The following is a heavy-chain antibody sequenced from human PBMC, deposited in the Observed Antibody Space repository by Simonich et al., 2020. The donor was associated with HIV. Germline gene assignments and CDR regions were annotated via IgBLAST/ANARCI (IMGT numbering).Heavy chain of an antibody. CDR3: ARLTAGGLGEYFQH. Sequence: QVQLQQWGAGLLKPSETLSLTFAVYGGSFSGYYWGWYRQPPGKGLGWIGEINHSGSTNHNQSLKSRVTISVDTSKNQFSLKLSSVTAADTAVYYCARLTAGGLGEYFQHWGQGTLVTVSS. J-gene: IGHJ1*01. CDR1: GGSFSGYY. V-gene: IGHV4-34*01. D-gene: IGHD6-13*01. CDR2: INHSGST.